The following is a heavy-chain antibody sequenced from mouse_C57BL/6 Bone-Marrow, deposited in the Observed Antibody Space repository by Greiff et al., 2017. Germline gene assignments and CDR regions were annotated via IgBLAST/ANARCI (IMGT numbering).Heavy chain of an antibody. CDR2: IDPSGSYT. CDR3: ARESSGYAMDY. CDR1: GYTFTSYW. Sequence: QVQLQQPGAELVMPGASVKLSCKASGYTFTSYWMHWVKQRPGQGLEWIGEIDPSGSYTNYNQKFKGKATLTVDKSSSTAYMQLSSLTSEDSAVYDCARESSGYAMDYWGQGTSVTVSS. J-gene: IGHJ4*01. V-gene: IGHV1-69*01. D-gene: IGHD3-2*02.